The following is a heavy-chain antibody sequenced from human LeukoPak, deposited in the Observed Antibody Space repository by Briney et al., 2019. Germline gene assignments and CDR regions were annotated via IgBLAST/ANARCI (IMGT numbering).Heavy chain of an antibody. CDR2: ISISGYTI. Sequence: PGGSLRLSCGASGFTSGSYDMNWVRQAPGKGLEWVSYISISGYTIYYGDSVKGRFTISRDNAKNSLYLQMNSLRAEDTAIYYCARGVGVVIANFYYYYMDVWGKGTTVTVSS. J-gene: IGHJ6*03. D-gene: IGHD3-3*01. CDR3: ARGVGVVIANFYYYYMDV. V-gene: IGHV3-48*03. CDR1: GFTSGSYD.